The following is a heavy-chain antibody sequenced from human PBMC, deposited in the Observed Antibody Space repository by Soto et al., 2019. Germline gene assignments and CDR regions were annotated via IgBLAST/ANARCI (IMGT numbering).Heavy chain of an antibody. CDR3: ARGVSAQAGSTLPNDAFDI. J-gene: IGHJ3*02. V-gene: IGHV3-7*05. CDR2: IKQDGSEK. CDR1: GFTFSSYW. Sequence: GGSLRLSCAASGFTFSSYWMSWVRQAPGKGLEWVANIKQDGSEKYYVDSVKGRFTISRDNAKNSLYLQMNSLRAEDTAVYYCARGVSAQAGSTLPNDAFDIWGQGTMVTGSS. D-gene: IGHD6-19*01.